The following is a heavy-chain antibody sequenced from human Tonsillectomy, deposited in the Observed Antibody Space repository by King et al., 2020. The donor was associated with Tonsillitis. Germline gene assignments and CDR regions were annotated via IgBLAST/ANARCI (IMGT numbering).Heavy chain of an antibody. CDR1: GFTFSSYW. J-gene: IGHJ5*02. CDR3: ARGYSGRDYNWFDP. CDR2: INSDGSST. Sequence: VQLVESGGGLVQPGGSLRLSCAASGFTFSSYWMHWVRQAPGKGLVWVSRINSDGSSTSYADYVKGRFTISRDNANDTLYLQINSLRAEDTAVYYCARGYSGRDYNWFDPWGQGTLVTVSS. V-gene: IGHV3-74*01. D-gene: IGHD1-26*01.